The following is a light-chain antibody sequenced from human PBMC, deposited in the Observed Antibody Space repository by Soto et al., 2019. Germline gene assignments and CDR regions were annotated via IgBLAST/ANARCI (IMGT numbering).Light chain of an antibody. CDR2: KVS. J-gene: IGKJ2*01. CDR3: MQGTHWPPYT. V-gene: IGKV2-30*01. Sequence: DVAMTQSPLSLPVTLGQPASISCRSSQSLTYSDGNTYLNWFHLRPGQSPRRLIYKVSNRDSGVPDTFSSSGSGTDFTLKISRVEAEDVGVYYCMQGTHWPPYTFGQGTKLEIK. CDR1: QSLTYSDGNTY.